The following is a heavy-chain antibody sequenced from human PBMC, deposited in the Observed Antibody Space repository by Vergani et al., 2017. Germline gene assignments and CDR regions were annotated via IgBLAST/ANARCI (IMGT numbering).Heavy chain of an antibody. V-gene: IGHV3-23*01. Sequence: EVQLLESGGGLVQPGGSLRLSCAASGFTFSSYAMSWVRQAPGKGLEWVSAISGSGGSTYYADSVKGRFTISRDNSKNTLYLQMNSLRAEDTAVYYCARGLIMVRGVIITRGALDIWGQGTMVTVSS. CDR3: ARGLIMVRGVIITRGALDI. J-gene: IGHJ3*02. D-gene: IGHD3-10*01. CDR2: ISGSGGST. CDR1: GFTFSSYA.